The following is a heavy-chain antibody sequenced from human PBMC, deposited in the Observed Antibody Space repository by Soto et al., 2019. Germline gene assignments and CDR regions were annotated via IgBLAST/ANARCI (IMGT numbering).Heavy chain of an antibody. J-gene: IGHJ5*02. Sequence: DSVKVSCKASGYSFTSYGIWWVRQAPAQGLEWMGWMSAYNGNTNYAQKLQGRVTMTTDTSTSTAYMELRSLRSDDTAVYYCAREGSIKETYYDFWSGYPSPGGWFDPWGQGTLVTVSS. D-gene: IGHD3-3*01. CDR1: GYSFTSYG. V-gene: IGHV1-18*01. CDR2: MSAYNGNT. CDR3: AREGSIKETYYDFWSGYPSPGGWFDP.